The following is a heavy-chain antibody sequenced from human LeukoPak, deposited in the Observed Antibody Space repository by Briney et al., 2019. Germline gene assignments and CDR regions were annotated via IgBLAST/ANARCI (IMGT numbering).Heavy chain of an antibody. J-gene: IGHJ4*02. Sequence: SETLSLTCTVSGGSVSSGSYYWSWIRQPPGKGLEWIGYIYYSGGTNYNPSLKSRVTISVDTSKNQFSLNLTSVTAADTAVYSGARVRVGATFDDWGQGTLVTVSS. CDR2: IYYSGGT. CDR1: GGSVSSGSYY. D-gene: IGHD1-26*01. CDR3: ARVRVGATFDD. V-gene: IGHV4-61*01.